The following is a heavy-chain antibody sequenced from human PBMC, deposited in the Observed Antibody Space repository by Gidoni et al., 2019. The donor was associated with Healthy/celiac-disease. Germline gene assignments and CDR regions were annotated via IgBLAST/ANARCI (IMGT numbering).Heavy chain of an antibody. D-gene: IGHD6-13*01. V-gene: IGHV3-15*01. CDR2: IKSKTDGGTT. CDR1: GCTLSNAW. Sequence: EVQLLESGGGLVRPGGSLSLSCAASGCTLSNAWMSWVRQAPGKGLEWVGRIKSKTDGGTTDYAAPVKGRFTISRDDSKNTLYLQMNSLKTEDTAVYYCTTRYAYSSSWYYFDYWGQGTLVTVSS. CDR3: TTRYAYSSSWYYFDY. J-gene: IGHJ4*02.